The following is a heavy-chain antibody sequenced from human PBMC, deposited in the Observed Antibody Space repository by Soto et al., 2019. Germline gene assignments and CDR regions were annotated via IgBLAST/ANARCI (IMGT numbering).Heavy chain of an antibody. CDR1: GSTFSSYS. D-gene: IGHD2-2*01. Sequence: EVQLVESGGGLVKPGGSLRLSCAASGSTFSSYSMNWVRQAPGKGLEWVSSISSSSSYIYYADSVKGRFTISRDNAKNSLYLQMNSLRAEDTAVYYCARDELDIVVVPAAAGDYWGQGTLVTVSS. CDR3: ARDELDIVVVPAAAGDY. CDR2: ISSSSSYI. V-gene: IGHV3-21*01. J-gene: IGHJ4*02.